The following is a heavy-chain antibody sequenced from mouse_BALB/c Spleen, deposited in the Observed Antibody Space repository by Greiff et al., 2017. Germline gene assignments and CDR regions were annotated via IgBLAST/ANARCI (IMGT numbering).Heavy chain of an antibody. CDR3: ARTGYDYDGFAY. J-gene: IGHJ3*01. V-gene: IGHV2-4-1*01. Sequence: VKLQQSGPGLVQPSQSLSITCTVSGFSLTSYGVHWVRQSPGKGLEWLGVIWSGGSTDYNAAFISRLSISKDNSKSQVFFKMNSLQADDTAIYYCARTGYDYDGFAYWGQGTLVTVSA. CDR1: GFSLTSYG. CDR2: IWSGGST. D-gene: IGHD2-4*01.